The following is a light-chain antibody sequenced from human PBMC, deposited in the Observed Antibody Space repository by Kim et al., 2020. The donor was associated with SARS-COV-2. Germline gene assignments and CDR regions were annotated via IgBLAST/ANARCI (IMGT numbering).Light chain of an antibody. J-gene: IGLJ3*02. CDR1: NKGSKS. V-gene: IGLV3-21*04. Sequence: RRKTARICCGGNNKGSKSVPGYQQKPGQAPVLVIYYDSDRHSGIPERFSGSNSGNTATLTISRVEAGDEADYYCQVWDSSSDHRVFGGGTQLTVL. CDR3: QVWDSSSDHRV. CDR2: YDS.